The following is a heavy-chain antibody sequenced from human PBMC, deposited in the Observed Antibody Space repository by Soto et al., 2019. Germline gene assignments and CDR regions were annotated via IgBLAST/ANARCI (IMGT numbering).Heavy chain of an antibody. CDR2: IIPILGIA. Sequence: QVQLVQSGAEVKKPGSSVKVSCKASGGTFSSYTISWVRQAPVQGLEWMGRIIPILGIANYAQKFQGRVTITADKSTSKAYLELSSLRSEDTAVYYCARETGNIRVEHWGQGTLVTVSS. J-gene: IGHJ1*01. CDR3: ARETGNIRVEH. CDR1: GGTFSSYT. V-gene: IGHV1-69*02. D-gene: IGHD1-20*01.